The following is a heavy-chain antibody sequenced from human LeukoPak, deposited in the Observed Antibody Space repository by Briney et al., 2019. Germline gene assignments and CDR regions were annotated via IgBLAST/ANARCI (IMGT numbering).Heavy chain of an antibody. V-gene: IGHV3-74*01. CDR1: GFTFSSYW. CDR2: INEAGNYA. J-gene: IGHJ4*02. Sequence: GGSLRLSCAASGFTFSSYWLHWVRQAPGKGLVWISHINEAGNYATYAESVKGRFTISRDNAKNTLFLQMTGLRAEDTAIYYCARINYEGDSWGQGTLVTVSS. CDR3: ARINYEGDS. D-gene: IGHD3-16*01.